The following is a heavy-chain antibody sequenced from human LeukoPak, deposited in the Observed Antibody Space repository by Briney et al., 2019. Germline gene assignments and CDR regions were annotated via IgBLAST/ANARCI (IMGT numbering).Heavy chain of an antibody. CDR1: GFTFTNYV. V-gene: IGHV3-33*01. D-gene: IGHD2-2*01. Sequence: GGSLRLSCAASGFTFTNYVMHWVRQAPGKGLEWVAVIWYDGSNKYYADSVKGRFTISRDNSKNTLYLQMNSLRAEDTAVYYCATDSSLCPDSWGQGTLVTVSS. J-gene: IGHJ5*01. CDR3: ATDSSLCPDS. CDR2: IWYDGSNK.